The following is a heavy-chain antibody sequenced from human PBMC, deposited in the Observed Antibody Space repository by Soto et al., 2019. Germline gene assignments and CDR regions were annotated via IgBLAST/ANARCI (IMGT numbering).Heavy chain of an antibody. V-gene: IGHV4-39*01. J-gene: IGHJ4*02. CDR3: ARHLAMYCSSTTCYASFLFEY. CDR1: GGSISSRNYY. CDR2: IYYSEST. D-gene: IGHD2-2*01. Sequence: SETLSLTCTVSGGSISSRNYYWGWIRQPPGKGLEWIGSIYYSESTYYNPSLKSRVTTFVDASKNQFSLRLSSVTAADTAVYYCARHLAMYCSSTTCYASFLFEYWGQGTLVTVSS.